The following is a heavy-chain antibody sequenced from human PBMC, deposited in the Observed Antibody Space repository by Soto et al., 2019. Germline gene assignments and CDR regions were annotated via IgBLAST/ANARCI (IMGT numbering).Heavy chain of an antibody. J-gene: IGHJ4*02. D-gene: IGHD2-2*01. V-gene: IGHV4-4*07. CDR1: GGSISSYY. CDR3: AITGKLSPPPAAYFDY. CDR2: IYTSGST. Sequence: SETLSLTCTVSGGSISSYYWSWIRQPAGKGLEWIGRIYTSGSTNYNPSLKSRVTMSVDTSKNQFSLKLSSVTAADTAVYYCAITGKLSPPPAAYFDYWRQGTLVTVSS.